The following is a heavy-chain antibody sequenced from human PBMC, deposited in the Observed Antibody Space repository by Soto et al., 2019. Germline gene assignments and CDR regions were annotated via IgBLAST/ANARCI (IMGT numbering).Heavy chain of an antibody. CDR1: GGSISSGCYC. D-gene: IGHD6-13*01. V-gene: IGHV4-39*07. CDR2: ICHGGGA. J-gene: IGHJ1*01. Sequence: PAESLSLTCTVSGGSISSGCYCWSWIRQTPGERLEWVGDICHGGGANYNPSLKSRVSFSMDPSKNQFSLKLNSVMAADTAVYYCAGYSNSWSKYVKHWGRGSLVTVSS. CDR3: AGYSNSWSKYVKH.